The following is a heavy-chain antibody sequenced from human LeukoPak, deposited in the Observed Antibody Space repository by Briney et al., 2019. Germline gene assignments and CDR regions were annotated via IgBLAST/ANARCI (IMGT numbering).Heavy chain of an antibody. CDR1: GYTLTELS. D-gene: IGHD4-11*01. V-gene: IGHV1-24*01. CDR3: ATVSTVNLAEYSQH. J-gene: IGHJ1*01. Sequence: ASVKVSCKASGYTLTELSMHWVRQAPGKGLEWMGGFDPEDGETIYAQKFQGRVTMTEDASTDTAYMELSSLRSEDTAVYYCATVSTVNLAEYSQHWGQGTLVTVSS. CDR2: FDPEDGET.